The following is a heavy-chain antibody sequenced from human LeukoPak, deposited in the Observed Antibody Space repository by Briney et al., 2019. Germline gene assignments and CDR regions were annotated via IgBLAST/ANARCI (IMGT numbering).Heavy chain of an antibody. D-gene: IGHD5-18*01. CDR1: GGSISSSSYY. Sequence: PSETLSLTCTVSGGSISSSSYYWGWIRQPPGKGLEWIGSIYYSGSTYYNPSLKSRVTISVDRSKNQFSLKLSSVTAADTAVYYCARGGYSYGLAYWGQGTLVTVSS. CDR2: IYYSGST. CDR3: ARGGYSYGLAY. V-gene: IGHV4-39*07. J-gene: IGHJ4*02.